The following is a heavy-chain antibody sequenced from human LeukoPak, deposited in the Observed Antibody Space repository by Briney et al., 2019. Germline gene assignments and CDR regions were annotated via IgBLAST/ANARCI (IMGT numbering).Heavy chain of an antibody. Sequence: GGSLRLSCAASGFTFSSYSMNWVRQAPGKGLEGVSYISSSSSTIYYADSVKGRFTISRDNAKNSLYLQMNSLRAEDTAVYYCARDTILATGPGYSSGWSSSGFDYWGQRTLVTVSS. CDR3: ARDTILATGPGYSSGWSSSGFDY. CDR1: GFTFSSYS. J-gene: IGHJ4*02. V-gene: IGHV3-48*04. D-gene: IGHD6-19*01. CDR2: ISSSSSTI.